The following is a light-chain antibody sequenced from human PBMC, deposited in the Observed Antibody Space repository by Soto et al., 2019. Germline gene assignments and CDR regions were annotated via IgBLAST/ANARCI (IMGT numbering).Light chain of an antibody. CDR2: DTS. V-gene: IGKV3-11*01. J-gene: IGKJ5*01. CDR3: QQRTNWRIT. CDR1: QSVRTY. Sequence: EIVLTQSPVTLSLSPGERAPLSCRASQSVRTYLAWYQVKPGQAPRLLIYDTSNRATDIPPRFSGSGSGTDFTLTISSLEPEDFAVYYCQQRTNWRITFGQGTLLEIK.